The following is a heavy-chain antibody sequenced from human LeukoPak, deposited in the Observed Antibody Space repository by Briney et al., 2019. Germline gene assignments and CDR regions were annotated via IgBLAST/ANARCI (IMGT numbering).Heavy chain of an antibody. CDR2: INPSGGST. CDR3: ARASRGEQLAGLDY. Sequence: GASVKVSCKASGYTFTSYYMHLVRQAPGQGLEWMGIINPSGGSTSYAQKFQGRVTMTRDMSTSTVYMELSGLRSEDTALYYCARASRGEQLAGLDYWGQGTLVTVSS. J-gene: IGHJ4*02. V-gene: IGHV1-46*01. CDR1: GYTFTSYY. D-gene: IGHD6-6*01.